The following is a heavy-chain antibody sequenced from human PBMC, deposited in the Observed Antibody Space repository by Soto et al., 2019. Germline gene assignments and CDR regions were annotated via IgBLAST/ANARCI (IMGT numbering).Heavy chain of an antibody. Sequence: QVQLVQSGAEVKKPGSSVKVSCKASGGTFSSYAFSWVRQAPGQGLEWMGGIIPIFGTANYAQKFQGRVTITADESTSTAYMELSSLRSEDTAVYYCASEYCSGGSCYSYYYGMDVWGQGTTVTVSS. CDR3: ASEYCSGGSCYSYYYGMDV. CDR1: GGTFSSYA. V-gene: IGHV1-69*12. D-gene: IGHD2-15*01. CDR2: IIPIFGTA. J-gene: IGHJ6*02.